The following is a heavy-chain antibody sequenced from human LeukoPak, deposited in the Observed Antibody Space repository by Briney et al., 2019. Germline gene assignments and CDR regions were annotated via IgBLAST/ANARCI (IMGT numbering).Heavy chain of an antibody. CDR1: GFTFSSYW. Sequence: GGSLRLSCAASGFTFSSYWMSWVRQAPGKGLEWVANIKHDGSEKYYVDSVKGRFTISRDNSKNTLYLQMNSLRAEDTAVYYCAKGVAVVPAASYYFDYWGQGTLVTVSS. CDR3: AKGVAVVPAASYYFDY. D-gene: IGHD2-2*01. J-gene: IGHJ4*02. V-gene: IGHV3-7*03. CDR2: IKHDGSEK.